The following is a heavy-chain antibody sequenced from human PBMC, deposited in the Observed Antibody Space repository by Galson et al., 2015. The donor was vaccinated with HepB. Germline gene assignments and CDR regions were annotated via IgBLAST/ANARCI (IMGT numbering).Heavy chain of an antibody. V-gene: IGHV3-30*18. Sequence: SLRLSCAASGFTFSSYGMHWVRQAPGKGLEWVAVISYDGSNKYYADSVKGRFTISRDNSKNTLYLQMNSLRAEDTAVYYCAKDSLMSSGWVDYYYGMDVWGQGTTVTVSS. D-gene: IGHD6-19*01. CDR2: ISYDGSNK. CDR1: GFTFSSYG. J-gene: IGHJ6*02. CDR3: AKDSLMSSGWVDYYYGMDV.